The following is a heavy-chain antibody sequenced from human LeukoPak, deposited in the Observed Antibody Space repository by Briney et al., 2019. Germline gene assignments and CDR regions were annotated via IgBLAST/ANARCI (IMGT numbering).Heavy chain of an antibody. CDR3: ARLRSGWSFDY. CDR1: GFTFSSYG. D-gene: IGHD6-19*01. CDR2: IWYDGSNK. V-gene: IGHV3-33*01. J-gene: IGHJ4*02. Sequence: GRSLRLSCAASGFTFSSYGMHWVRQAPGKGLEWVAVIWYDGSNKYYADSVKGRFTISRDNSKNTLYLQMNSLRAEDTAVYYCARLRSGWSFDYWGQGTLVTVSS.